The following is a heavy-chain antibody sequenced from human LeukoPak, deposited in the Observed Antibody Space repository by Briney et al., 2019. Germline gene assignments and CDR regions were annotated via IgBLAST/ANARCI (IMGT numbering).Heavy chain of an antibody. CDR2: ISISGSTI. J-gene: IGHJ5*02. V-gene: IGHV3-48*02. D-gene: IGHD3-10*01. Sequence: GGSLRLSCTASGFTFSSYTMNWVRQAPGKGLEWFSYISISGSTIYYADSVRGRFTISRDNAKNSLYLQMKSLRDEDTAVYYCARAPRLPLVRGAPPFDNWGQGTLVTVSS. CDR3: ARAPRLPLVRGAPPFDN. CDR1: GFTFSSYT.